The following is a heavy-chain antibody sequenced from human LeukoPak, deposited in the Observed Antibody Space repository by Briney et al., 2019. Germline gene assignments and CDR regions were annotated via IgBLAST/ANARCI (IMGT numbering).Heavy chain of an antibody. CDR1: GYTLTSYY. Sequence: ASVKVSCKASGYTLTSYYMHWVRQAPGQGLEWMGIINPSGGSTSYAQKFQGRVTMTRDMSTSTVYMELSSLRSEDTAVYYCARLHSSSWYFDYWGQGTLVTVSS. CDR3: ARLHSSSWYFDY. D-gene: IGHD6-13*01. CDR2: INPSGGST. J-gene: IGHJ4*02. V-gene: IGHV1-46*01.